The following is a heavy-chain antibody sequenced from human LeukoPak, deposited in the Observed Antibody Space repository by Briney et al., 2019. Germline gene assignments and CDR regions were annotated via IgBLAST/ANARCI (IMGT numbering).Heavy chain of an antibody. Sequence: VASVKVSCKASEGTFGGYSIDRVRQAPGQGLDWVGGINPIFNILYYAQNFQGKVTITADESTNTAYLELDSLKHDDTAVYYCAAGRRLGELFFDYWGQGTLVTVSS. J-gene: IGHJ4*02. CDR2: INPIFNIL. CDR3: AAGRRLGELFFDY. CDR1: EGTFGGYS. V-gene: IGHV1-69*01. D-gene: IGHD3-10*01.